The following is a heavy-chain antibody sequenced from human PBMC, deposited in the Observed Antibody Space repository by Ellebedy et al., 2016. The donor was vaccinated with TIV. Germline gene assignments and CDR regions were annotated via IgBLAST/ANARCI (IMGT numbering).Heavy chain of an antibody. CDR1: GFIFSSHN. CDR2: ISSSGSYI. CDR3: ARDTSGQTIDH. J-gene: IGHJ4*02. V-gene: IGHV3-21*01. D-gene: IGHD5-12*01. Sequence: GESLKISCATSGFIFSSHNMNWVRQAPGKGLEGVSSISSSGSYIYYAESAKGRFTISRDNAKNSLYLQMNSLRAEDTAVYYCARDTSGQTIDHWGQGTLVTVSS.